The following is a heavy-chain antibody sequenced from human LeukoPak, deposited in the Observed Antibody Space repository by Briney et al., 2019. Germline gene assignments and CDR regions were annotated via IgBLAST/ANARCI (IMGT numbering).Heavy chain of an antibody. CDR2: IRNKANSYTT. J-gene: IGHJ4*02. Sequence: PGGSLRLSCAASGFTFSDHHMDWVRQAPGKGLEWVVRIRNKANSYTTEYAASVKGRFTMSRDDSKNSVFLQMNNLKTEDTAVYYCGISSSSGFPLFDYWGQGILVIVSS. D-gene: IGHD6-13*01. CDR1: GFTFSDHH. CDR3: GISSSSGFPLFDY. V-gene: IGHV3-72*01.